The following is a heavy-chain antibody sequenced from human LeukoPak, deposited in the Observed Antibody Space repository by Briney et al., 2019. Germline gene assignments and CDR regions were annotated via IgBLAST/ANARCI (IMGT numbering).Heavy chain of an antibody. J-gene: IGHJ4*02. CDR3: ARTGYSSSYRFTGDY. CDR1: GYTFTGYY. CDR2: INPNSGGT. D-gene: IGHD6-13*01. Sequence: ASVKGSCKASGYTFTGYYMHWVRQAPGQGLEWMGWINPNSGGTKYAQKFQGRVTMTRDTSISTAYMELSRLRSDDTAVYYCARTGYSSSYRFTGDYWGQGTLVTVSS. V-gene: IGHV1-2*02.